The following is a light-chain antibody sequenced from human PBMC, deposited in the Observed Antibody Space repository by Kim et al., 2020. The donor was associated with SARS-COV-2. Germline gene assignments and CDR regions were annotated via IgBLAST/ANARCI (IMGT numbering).Light chain of an antibody. Sequence: GGPVTLTCGLASGPVSSGHYPSWYQQTPGQAPRTLIYTTNTRASGVADRFSGSILGDKAALTISGAQAGDESDYYCVLYMGGGISVFGGGTKLTVL. CDR3: VLYMGGGISV. CDR2: TTN. CDR1: SGPVSSGHY. J-gene: IGLJ3*02. V-gene: IGLV8-61*01.